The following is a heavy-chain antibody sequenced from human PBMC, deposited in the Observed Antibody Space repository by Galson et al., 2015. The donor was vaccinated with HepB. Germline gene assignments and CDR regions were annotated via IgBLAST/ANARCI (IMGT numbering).Heavy chain of an antibody. D-gene: IGHD5-12*01. CDR1: GFTFSSYS. J-gene: IGHJ6*02. Sequence: SLRLSCAASGFTFSSYSMNWVRQAPGKGLEWVSSISSSSSYIYYADSVKGRFTISRDNAKNSLYLQMNSLRAEDTAVYYCARDSVGYSGYDYNYYYYGMDVWGQGTTVTVSS. V-gene: IGHV3-21*01. CDR2: ISSSSSYI. CDR3: ARDSVGYSGYDYNYYYYGMDV.